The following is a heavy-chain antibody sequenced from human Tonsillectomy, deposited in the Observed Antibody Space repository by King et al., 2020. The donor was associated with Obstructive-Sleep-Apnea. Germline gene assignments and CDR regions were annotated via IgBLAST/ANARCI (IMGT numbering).Heavy chain of an antibody. CDR1: GFTFSSFA. V-gene: IGHV3-30*04. Sequence: VQLVESGGGVVQPGRSLRLSCAASGFTFSSFAMHWVRQAPGKGLEWVAVISYDGRYKYYADSVKGRFTFSRDNSKNTLYLHMNSLRAEDTAVYYCARGITMVRGAYYFDYWGQGTLVTVSS. J-gene: IGHJ4*02. CDR3: ARGITMVRGAYYFDY. CDR2: ISYDGRYK. D-gene: IGHD3-10*01.